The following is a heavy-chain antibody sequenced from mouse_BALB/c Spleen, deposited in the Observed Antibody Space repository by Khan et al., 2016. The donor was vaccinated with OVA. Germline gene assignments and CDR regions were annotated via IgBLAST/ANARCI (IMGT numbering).Heavy chain of an antibody. Sequence: VQLKQSGPELVKPGASVKISCKASGYSFTGYFMNWVMQSHGKSLEWIGRINPHIGETFYNQKFKGKATLTVDESSSTAHMELRSLTSEDAAVYYCARTCGSDFDNWGQGTTLTVSS. CDR3: ARTCGSDFDN. CDR1: GYSFTGYF. V-gene: IGHV1-20*01. CDR2: INPHIGET. D-gene: IGHD1-1*01. J-gene: IGHJ2*01.